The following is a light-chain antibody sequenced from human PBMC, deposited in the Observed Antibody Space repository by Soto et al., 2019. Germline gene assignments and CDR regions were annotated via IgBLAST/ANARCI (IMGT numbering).Light chain of an antibody. CDR2: SAS. V-gene: IGKV1-16*02. J-gene: IGKJ5*01. CDR1: QDISNH. Sequence: IQMTQSPSTLSGSVGDRVTITCRASQDISNHLAWFHQKPGKAPKSLIYSASTLQSGVPSKFSGGGYGTEFTLTISSLQPEDFATYYCLQYIAFPPTFGQGTRLEIK. CDR3: LQYIAFPPT.